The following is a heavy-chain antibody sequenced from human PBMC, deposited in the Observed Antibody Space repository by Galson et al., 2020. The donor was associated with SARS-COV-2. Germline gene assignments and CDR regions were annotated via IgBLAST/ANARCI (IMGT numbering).Heavy chain of an antibody. V-gene: IGHV4-59*08. D-gene: IGHD4-17*01. Sequence: SETLSLTCTVSGGSISSHYWTWIRQPPGKGLEWIGYIYYSGPNYNPSLKSRVTISEDTSKNQISLKLTSVTAADPAVYYCATVTSQYWYFDLWGRGTLVTVSS. J-gene: IGHJ2*01. CDR1: GGSISSHY. CDR2: IYYSGP. CDR3: ATVTSQYWYFDL.